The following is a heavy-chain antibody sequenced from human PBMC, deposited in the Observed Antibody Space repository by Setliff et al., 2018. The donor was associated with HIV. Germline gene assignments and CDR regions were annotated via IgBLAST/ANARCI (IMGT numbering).Heavy chain of an antibody. V-gene: IGHV1-8*01. J-gene: IGHJ5*01. CDR2: INPYSGNT. CDR3: VRGIYDSSGFWYPHGDS. D-gene: IGHD3-22*01. Sequence: ASVKVSCKASGYTFTSYDINWVRQATGHGLEWMGWINPYSGNTGYAQKFQGRVTMTRETSTSTAYLELGNLRAEDTAVYYCVRGIYDSSGFWYPHGDSWGQGTLVTVSS. CDR1: GYTFTSYD.